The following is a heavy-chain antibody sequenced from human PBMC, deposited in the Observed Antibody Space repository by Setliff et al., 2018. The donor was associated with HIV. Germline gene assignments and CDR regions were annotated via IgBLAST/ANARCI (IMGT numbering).Heavy chain of an antibody. CDR3: ASDLNWASADY. Sequence: PGGSLRLSCAASGFTFSSYWMTWVRQAPGKGLEWVSSISSSSSYIYYADSVKGRFTISRDNSKNTLYLQMNSLRAEDTAIYYCASDLNWASADYWGQGILVTGSS. V-gene: IGHV3-21*04. D-gene: IGHD7-27*01. CDR2: ISSSSSYI. CDR1: GFTFSSYW. J-gene: IGHJ4*02.